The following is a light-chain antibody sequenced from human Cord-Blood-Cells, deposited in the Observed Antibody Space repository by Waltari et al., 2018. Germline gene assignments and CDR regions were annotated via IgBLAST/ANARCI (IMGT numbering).Light chain of an antibody. CDR1: SSNIGSNY. Sequence: QSVLTQSPSASGTPGQRVTISCSGSSSNIGSNYVYWYQQPPGTAPKLPIFRNNQRPSGVPDRFSGSKSGTSASLAISGLRSEDEADYYCAAWDDSLSGVVFGGGTKLTVL. V-gene: IGLV1-47*01. CDR2: RNN. J-gene: IGLJ2*01. CDR3: AAWDDSLSGVV.